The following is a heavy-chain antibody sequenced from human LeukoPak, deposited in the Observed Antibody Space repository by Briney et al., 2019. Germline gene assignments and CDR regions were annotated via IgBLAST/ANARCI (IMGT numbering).Heavy chain of an antibody. Sequence: ASVKVSGKASGYTFTSYYMHWVRQAPGQGLEWMGIINPSGGSTSYAQKFQGRVTMTRDTSTSTVYMELSSLRSEDTAVYYCAREGVRNYDFWSGPAPYYYYMDVWGKGTTVTVSS. D-gene: IGHD3-3*01. CDR2: INPSGGST. V-gene: IGHV1-46*03. CDR1: GYTFTSYY. CDR3: AREGVRNYDFWSGPAPYYYYMDV. J-gene: IGHJ6*03.